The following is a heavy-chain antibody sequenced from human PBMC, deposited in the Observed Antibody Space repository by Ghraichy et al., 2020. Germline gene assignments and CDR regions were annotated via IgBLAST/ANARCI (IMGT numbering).Heavy chain of an antibody. CDR2: FYYDASR. Sequence: GGSLRLSCAASGYSVRSSDMSWVRQAPGKGLEWVSTFYYDASRKYAASVKGRIIISRVNNQNTLFHQMDSLRVEDTAGYYCASHGTNGRRENWGQGTLVTVCS. D-gene: IGHD1-14*01. J-gene: IGHJ4*02. CDR1: GYSVRSSD. V-gene: IGHV3-53*01. CDR3: ASHGTNGRREN.